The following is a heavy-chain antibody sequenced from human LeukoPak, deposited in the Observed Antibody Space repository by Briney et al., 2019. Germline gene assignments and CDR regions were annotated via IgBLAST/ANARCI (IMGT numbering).Heavy chain of an antibody. D-gene: IGHD3-22*01. Sequence: GGSLRLSCAASGFTFDDYAMHWVRQAPGKGLEWVSGISWNSGSIGYADSVKGRFTISRDNAKNSLYLQMNSLRAEDMALYYCAKASGGYYDSSGYYTFDYWGQGTLVTVSS. V-gene: IGHV3-9*03. CDR3: AKASGGYYDSSGYYTFDY. CDR1: GFTFDDYA. CDR2: ISWNSGSI. J-gene: IGHJ4*02.